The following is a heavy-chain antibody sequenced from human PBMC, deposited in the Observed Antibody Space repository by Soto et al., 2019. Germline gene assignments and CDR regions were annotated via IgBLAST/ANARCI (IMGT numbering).Heavy chain of an antibody. CDR1: GFTFSSYA. D-gene: IGHD3-16*01. V-gene: IGHV3-30-3*01. CDR2: ISYDGSNK. J-gene: IGHJ5*02. CDR3: AKDLYYYDFSLDDS. Sequence: GGSLRLSCAASGFTFSSYAMHWVRQAPGKGLEWVAVISYDGSNKYYADSVRGRFTISRDNSKNTVFLQMNSLRVEDTAVYYCAKDLYYYDFSLDDSWGQGALVTVSS.